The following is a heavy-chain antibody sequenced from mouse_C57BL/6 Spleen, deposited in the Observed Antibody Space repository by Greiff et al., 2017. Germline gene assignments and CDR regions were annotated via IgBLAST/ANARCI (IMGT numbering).Heavy chain of an antibody. J-gene: IGHJ3*01. V-gene: IGHV1-81*01. CDR2: IYPRSGNT. CDR3: ARLDTTEWVAY. CDR1: GYTFTSYG. D-gene: IGHD1-1*01. Sequence: VQLQQSGAELARPGASVKLSCKASGYTFTSYGISWVKQRTGQGLEWIGEIYPRSGNTYYNEKFKGKATLTADKSSSTAYMGLRSLTSEVSAVYFCARLDTTEWVAYWGQGTLVTVSA.